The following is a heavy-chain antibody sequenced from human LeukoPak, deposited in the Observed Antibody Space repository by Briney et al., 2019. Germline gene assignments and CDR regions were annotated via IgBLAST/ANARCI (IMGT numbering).Heavy chain of an antibody. D-gene: IGHD3-3*01. CDR2: IYYGGST. V-gene: IGHV4-59*01. Sequence: SETLSLTCTVSGGSISSYYWSWIRQPPGKGLEWIGYIYYGGSTNYNPSLKSRVTISVDTSKNQFSLKLSSVTAADTAVYYCARAQFTIFGVVTEFDYWGQGTLVTVSS. J-gene: IGHJ4*02. CDR3: ARAQFTIFGVVTEFDY. CDR1: GGSISSYY.